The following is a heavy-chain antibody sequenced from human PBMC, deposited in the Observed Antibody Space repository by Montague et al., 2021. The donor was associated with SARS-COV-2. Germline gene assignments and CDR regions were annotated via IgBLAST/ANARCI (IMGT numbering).Heavy chain of an antibody. J-gene: IGHJ5*02. CDR3: ARQEYYYDSSGYGRMDWFDP. CDR1: RGSLSSSSYY. Sequence: SETLSLTCTFSRGSLSSSSYYRGWIPHPPGQVLVRTGSISYSGSTYYNPSLKSRVTISVDTSKNQFSLKLSSVTAADTAVYYCARQEYYYDSSGYGRMDWFDPWGQGTLVTVSS. CDR2: ISYSGST. V-gene: IGHV4-39*01. D-gene: IGHD3-22*01.